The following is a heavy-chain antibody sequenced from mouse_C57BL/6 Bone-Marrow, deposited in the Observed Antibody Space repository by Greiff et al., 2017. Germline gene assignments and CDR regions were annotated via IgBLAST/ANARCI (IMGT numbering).Heavy chain of an antibody. J-gene: IGHJ4*01. CDR1: GYTFTDHT. CDR3: ARIYDYDGPPYYYAMDY. D-gene: IGHD2-4*01. CDR2: IYPRDGST. Sequence: QVQLQQSDAELVKPGASVKISCKVSGYTFTDHTIHWMKQRPEQGLEWIGYIYPRDGSTKYNEKFKGKATLTADKSSSTAYMQLNSLTSEDSAVYFCARIYDYDGPPYYYAMDYWGQGTSVTVSS. V-gene: IGHV1-78*01.